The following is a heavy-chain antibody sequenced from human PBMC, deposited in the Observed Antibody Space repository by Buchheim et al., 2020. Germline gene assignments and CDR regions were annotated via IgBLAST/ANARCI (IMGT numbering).Heavy chain of an antibody. CDR3: ARELWYDNSDYGMDV. D-gene: IGHD2-21*01. CDR2: IWYDGSNK. J-gene: IGHJ6*02. CDR1: GFTFSSYG. Sequence: QVQLVESGGGVVQPGRSLRLSCAASGFTFSSYGMYWVRQAPGKGLEWVAVIWYDGSNKYYADSVKGRFTISRDSSKNKLNLQMNSLRAEDTAVYYCARELWYDNSDYGMDVWGQGTT. V-gene: IGHV3-33*01.